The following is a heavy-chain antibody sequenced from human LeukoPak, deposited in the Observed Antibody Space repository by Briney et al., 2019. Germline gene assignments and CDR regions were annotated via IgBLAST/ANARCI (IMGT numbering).Heavy chain of an antibody. D-gene: IGHD1-20*01. CDR1: GFTFSSYE. CDR3: AREVITGTGGNWFDP. Sequence: GGSLRLSCAASGFTFSSYEMNWVRQAPGKGLEWVSYISSSGSTIYYADSVRGRFTISRDNAKNSLYLQMNSLRAEDTAVYYCAREVITGTGGNWFDPWGQGTLVTVSS. J-gene: IGHJ5*02. CDR2: ISSSGSTI. V-gene: IGHV3-48*03.